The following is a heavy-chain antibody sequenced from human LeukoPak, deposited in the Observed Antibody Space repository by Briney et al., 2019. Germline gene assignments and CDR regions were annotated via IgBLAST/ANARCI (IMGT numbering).Heavy chain of an antibody. Sequence: SETLPLSCTVSGGSISSGSYYWSWIRQPAGKGLEWIGRIYSSGSTNYNPSLKSRVTISVDTSKNQFSLKLSSVTAADTAVYYCARELGYSGSYRDAFDIWGQGTMVTVPS. D-gene: IGHD1-26*01. V-gene: IGHV4-61*02. CDR1: GGSISSGSYY. CDR3: ARELGYSGSYRDAFDI. J-gene: IGHJ3*02. CDR2: IYSSGST.